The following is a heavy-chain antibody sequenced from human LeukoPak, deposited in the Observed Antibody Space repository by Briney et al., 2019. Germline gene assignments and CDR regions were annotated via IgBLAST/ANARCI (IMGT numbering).Heavy chain of an antibody. CDR3: AKDRLIRITMVRGVTTYGMDV. Sequence: AGCLRLSCAASGFTFGSYGMDWDRQAPSKGLEWVAVISYDGSKKYYADSVKGRFPISRDNSKNTLYLQMNSLRAEDTAVYYCAKDRLIRITMVRGVTTYGMDVWGQGTTVTVSS. CDR2: ISYDGSKK. V-gene: IGHV3-30*18. J-gene: IGHJ6*02. D-gene: IGHD3-10*01. CDR1: GFTFGSYG.